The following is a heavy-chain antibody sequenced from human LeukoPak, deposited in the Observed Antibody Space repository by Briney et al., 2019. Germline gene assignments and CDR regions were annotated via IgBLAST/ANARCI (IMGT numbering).Heavy chain of an antibody. CDR2: IYHSGST. J-gene: IGHJ4*02. CDR3: ARVGYGSGSYYTDY. V-gene: IGHV4-38-2*01. D-gene: IGHD3-10*01. Sequence: SETLSLTCAVSGYSISSGYYWGWIRQPPGKGLEWIGSIYHSGSTYYNPSLKSRVTISVDTSKSQFSLKLSSVTAADTAVYYCARVGYGSGSYYTDYWGQGTLVTVSS. CDR1: GYSISSGYY.